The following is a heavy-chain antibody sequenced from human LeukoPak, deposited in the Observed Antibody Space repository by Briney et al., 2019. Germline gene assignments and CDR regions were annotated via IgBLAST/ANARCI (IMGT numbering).Heavy chain of an antibody. CDR2: ISGSGSST. J-gene: IGHJ5*02. V-gene: IGHV3-23*01. D-gene: IGHD2-15*01. Sequence: PGGSLGLSCAASGFTFSSYAMSWVRQAPGKGLEWVSAISGSGSSTYYADSVKGRFTISRDNSKNTLYLQMNSLRAEDTAVYYCAKDRKFEGYCNSGSCYSNPWGQGTLVTVSS. CDR3: AKDRKFEGYCNSGSCYSNP. CDR1: GFTFSSYA.